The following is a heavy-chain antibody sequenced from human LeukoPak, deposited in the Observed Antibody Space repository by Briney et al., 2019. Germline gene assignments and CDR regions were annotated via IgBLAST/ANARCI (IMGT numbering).Heavy chain of an antibody. J-gene: IGHJ6*03. CDR1: GFTFSSYS. D-gene: IGHD3-10*01. CDR3: ARGPYGSGSLYDYYYYYYMDV. Sequence: GGSLRLSCAASGFTFSSYSMNWVRQAPGKGLEWVSSISSSSSYIYYADSVKGRFTISRDSAKNSLYLQMNSLRAEDTAVYYCARGPYGSGSLYDYYYYYYMDVWGKGTTVTVSS. V-gene: IGHV3-21*01. CDR2: ISSSSSYI.